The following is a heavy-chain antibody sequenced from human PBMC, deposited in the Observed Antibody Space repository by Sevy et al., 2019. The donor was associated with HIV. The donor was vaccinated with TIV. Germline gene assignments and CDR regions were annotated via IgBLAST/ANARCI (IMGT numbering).Heavy chain of an antibody. CDR1: GFTFSSYW. J-gene: IGHJ4*02. D-gene: IGHD5-18*01. V-gene: IGHV3-7*01. CDR2: IKQDGSEK. CDR3: ARVTGSGYSYGGDYFDY. Sequence: GGSLRLSCAASGFTFSSYWMSWVRQAPGKGLEWVANIKQDGSEKYYVDSVKGGFTISRDNAKNSLYLQMNSLRAEDTAVYYCARVTGSGYSYGGDYFDYWGQGTLVTVSS.